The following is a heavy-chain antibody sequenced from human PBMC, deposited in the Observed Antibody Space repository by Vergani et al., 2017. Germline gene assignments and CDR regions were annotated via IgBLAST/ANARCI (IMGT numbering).Heavy chain of an antibody. CDR1: GGSISSYY. CDR3: ARESCSSTSCYINWFDP. Sequence: QVQLQESGPGLVKPSETLSLTCTVSGGSISSYYWSWIRQPAGKGLEWIGRIYTSGSTNYNPSLKSRVTISVDTSKNQFSLQLSSVTAADTAVYYCARESCSSTSCYINWFDPWGQGTLVTVSS. CDR2: IYTSGST. D-gene: IGHD2-2*02. J-gene: IGHJ5*02. V-gene: IGHV4-4*07.